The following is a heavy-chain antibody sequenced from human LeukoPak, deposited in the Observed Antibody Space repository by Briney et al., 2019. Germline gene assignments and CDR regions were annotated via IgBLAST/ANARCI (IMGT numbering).Heavy chain of an antibody. CDR3: ARHNPAYSSGFEPDY. CDR1: GGSISSYY. J-gene: IGHJ4*02. D-gene: IGHD6-19*01. V-gene: IGHV4-4*09. Sequence: PSETLSLTCTVSGGSISSYYWSWIRQPPGKGLEWIGYIYTSGSTNCNPSLKSRVTISVDTYKNQFSLKLSSVPAADTAVYYCARHNPAYSSGFEPDYWGQGTLVTVSS. CDR2: IYTSGST.